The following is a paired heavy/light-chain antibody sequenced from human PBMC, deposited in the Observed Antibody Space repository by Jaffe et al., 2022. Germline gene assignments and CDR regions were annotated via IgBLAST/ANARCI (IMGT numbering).Heavy chain of an antibody. CDR2: ISSSSSYI. CDR1: GFTFSSYS. Sequence: EVQLVESGGGLVKPGGSLRLSCAASGFTFSSYSMNWVRQAPGKGLEWVSSISSSSSYIYYADSVKGRFTISRDNAKNSLYLQMNSLRAEDTAVYYCARDHPLGAGYCSGGSCYSSGGDAFDIWGQGTMVTVSS. J-gene: IGHJ3*02. V-gene: IGHV3-21*01. D-gene: IGHD2-15*01. CDR3: ARDHPLGAGYCSGGSCYSSGGDAFDI.
Light chain of an antibody. J-gene: IGKJ4*01. CDR2: AAS. V-gene: IGKV1-8*01. CDR3: QQYYSYPPT. Sequence: AIRMTQSPSSLSASTGDRVTITCRASQGISSYLAWYQQKPGKAPKLLIYAASTLQSGVPSRFSGSGSGTDFTLTISCLQSEDFATYYCQQYYSYPPTFGGGTKVEIK. CDR1: QGISSY.